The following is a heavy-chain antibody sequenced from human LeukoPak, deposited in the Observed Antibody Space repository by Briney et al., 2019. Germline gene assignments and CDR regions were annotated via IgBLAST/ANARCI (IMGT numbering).Heavy chain of an antibody. CDR1: GFTFSSYR. CDR2: IKQDGSEK. V-gene: IGHV3-7*03. CDR3: ARVPGRTRRGWYGFDY. D-gene: IGHD6-19*01. J-gene: IGHJ4*02. Sequence: GGSLRLSCAASGFTFSSYRMSWVRQAPGKGLEWVANIKQDGSEKYYVDSVKGRFTISRDNAKNSLYMQMNSLRAEDTAVYYCARVPGRTRRGWYGFDYWGQGTLVTVSS.